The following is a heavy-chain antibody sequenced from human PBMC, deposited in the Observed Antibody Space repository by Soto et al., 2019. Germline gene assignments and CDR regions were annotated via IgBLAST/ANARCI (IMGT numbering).Heavy chain of an antibody. Sequence: GGSLRLSCAASGFTFTRYSMNWVRQAPGKGLEWVSSISSTTNYIYYGDSMKGRFTISRDNAKNTLYLEMNSLRAEDTAVYYCARESEDLTSNFDYWGQGTLVTVSS. CDR3: ARESEDLTSNFDY. J-gene: IGHJ4*02. CDR1: GFTFTRYS. V-gene: IGHV3-21*06. CDR2: ISSTTNYI.